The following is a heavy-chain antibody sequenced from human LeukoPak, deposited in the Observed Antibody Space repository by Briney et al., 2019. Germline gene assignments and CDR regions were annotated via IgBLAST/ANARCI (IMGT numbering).Heavy chain of an antibody. Sequence: ASVKVSCKASGYTFTGYYMHWVRQAPGQGLEWMGWIIPNGGGTNYAQKFQGRVTMTRDTSISTAYMELSRLRSDDTAVYYCARDESLLRYFDWPLDTAMVWGQRTLATVSS. CDR2: IIPNGGGT. D-gene: IGHD3-9*01. CDR3: ARDESLLRYFDWPLDTAMV. V-gene: IGHV1-2*02. J-gene: IGHJ4*02. CDR1: GYTFTGYY.